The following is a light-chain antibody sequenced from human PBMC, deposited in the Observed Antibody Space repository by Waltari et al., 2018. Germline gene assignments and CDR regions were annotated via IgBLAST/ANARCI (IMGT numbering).Light chain of an antibody. CDR2: GAS. CDR1: QSVTRA. CDR3: QHYLRLPVT. J-gene: IGKJ1*01. Sequence: EIVLKQSPGTLSLSPGESATLSCRTSQSVTRALAWYQHKPGQAPRLLIYGASNRATGIPDRFSGSGSGTDFSLTISSLEPEDFAVYYCQHYLRLPVTFGQGTKVEVK. V-gene: IGKV3-20*01.